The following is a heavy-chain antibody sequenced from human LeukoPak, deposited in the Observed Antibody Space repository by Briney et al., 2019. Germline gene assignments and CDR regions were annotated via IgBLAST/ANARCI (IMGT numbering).Heavy chain of an antibody. CDR1: GFTVSSNY. D-gene: IGHD2-15*01. J-gene: IGHJ4*02. V-gene: IGHV3-66*01. Sequence: GGSLRLSCAASGFTVSSNYMSWVRQAPGKGLEWVSVIYSGGSTYYADSVKGRFTISRDNSKNTLYLQMNSLRAEDTAVYYCARVSPYVTCSTRPYYFDYWGQGTLVTVSS. CDR2: IYSGGST. CDR3: ARVSPYVTCSTRPYYFDY.